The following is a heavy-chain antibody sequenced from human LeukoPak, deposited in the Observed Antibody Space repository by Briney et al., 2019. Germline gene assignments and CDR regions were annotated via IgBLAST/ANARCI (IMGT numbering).Heavy chain of an antibody. CDR3: AKDREGEHWLAHLDY. V-gene: IGHV3-33*06. CDR2: IWYDGSNK. D-gene: IGHD6-19*01. J-gene: IGHJ4*02. Sequence: GRSLRLSCAASGFIFNSYGMHWVRQAPGKGLDWVAVIWYDGSNKYYADSVKGRFTISRDNSKNTLYLQMDSLRAEDTAVYYCAKDREGEHWLAHLDYWGQGTLVTVSS. CDR1: GFIFNSYG.